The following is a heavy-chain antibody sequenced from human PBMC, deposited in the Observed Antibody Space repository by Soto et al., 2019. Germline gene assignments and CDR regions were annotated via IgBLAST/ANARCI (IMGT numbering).Heavy chain of an antibody. D-gene: IGHD3-22*01. V-gene: IGHV3-53*01. Sequence: PGGSLRLSCAASGFTVSSNYMSWVRQAPGKGLEWVSVIYSGGSTYYADSVKGRFTISRDNSKNTLYLQMNSLRAEDTAVYYCASPGSVTMIAYGMDVWGQGTTVTVS. CDR2: IYSGGST. CDR1: GFTVSSNY. CDR3: ASPGSVTMIAYGMDV. J-gene: IGHJ6*02.